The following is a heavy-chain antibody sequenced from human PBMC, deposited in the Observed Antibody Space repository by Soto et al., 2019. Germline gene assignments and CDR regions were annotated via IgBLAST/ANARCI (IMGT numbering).Heavy chain of an antibody. CDR2: ISYDGSNK. Sequence: GESLKISCAASGFTFSSYGMHWVRQAPGKGLEWVAVISYDGSNKYYADSVKGRFTISRDNSKNTLYLQMNSLRAEDTAVYYCATGAGYSGYLVDPYYFDYWGQGTLVTVSS. J-gene: IGHJ4*02. D-gene: IGHD5-12*01. CDR3: ATGAGYSGYLVDPYYFDY. CDR1: GFTFSSYG. V-gene: IGHV3-30*03.